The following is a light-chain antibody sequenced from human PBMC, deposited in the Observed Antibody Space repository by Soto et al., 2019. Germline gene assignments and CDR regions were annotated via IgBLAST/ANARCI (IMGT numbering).Light chain of an antibody. Sequence: QSALTQPPSASGSPGQSVTISCTGTRSDVGGYNYVSWYQQHPGKAPKLMIYEVSKRPSGVPDRFSGSKSGNTASLTVSGLQAEDEADYYCSSYAGSTVVFGGGTQLTVL. J-gene: IGLJ2*01. CDR2: EVS. CDR1: RSDVGGYNY. V-gene: IGLV2-8*01. CDR3: SSYAGSTVV.